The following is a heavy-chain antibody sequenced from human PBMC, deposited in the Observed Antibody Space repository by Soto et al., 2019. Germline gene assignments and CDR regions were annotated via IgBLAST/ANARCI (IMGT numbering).Heavy chain of an antibody. CDR3: ARDTVGATTPCFDY. CDR1: GFTFSSYS. J-gene: IGHJ4*02. V-gene: IGHV3-21*01. D-gene: IGHD1-26*01. Sequence: GGSLRLSCAASGFTFSSYSMNWVRQAPGKGLEWVSSISSSSSYIYYADSVKGRFTISRDNAKNSLYLQMNSLRAEDTAVYYCARDTVGATTPCFDYWGQGTLVTVSS. CDR2: ISSSSSYI.